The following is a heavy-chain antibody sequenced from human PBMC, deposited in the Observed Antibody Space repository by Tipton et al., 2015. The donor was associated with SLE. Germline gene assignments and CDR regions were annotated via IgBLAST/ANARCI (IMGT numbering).Heavy chain of an antibody. J-gene: IGHJ6*03. D-gene: IGHD3-10*01. Sequence: QLVQSGAEVKKPGASVKVSCKASGYSFTNHDINWVRQAAGQGLEWMGWMNPNTGKTVNAQKFQDRITMTANTSERTAFMEVSRLRSEDTAIYYCARGSVTVLRGLNITRYFYYYMDVWGKGTMVTVSS. CDR3: ARGSVTVLRGLNITRYFYYYMDV. CDR2: MNPNTGKT. CDR1: GYSFTNHD. V-gene: IGHV1-8*01.